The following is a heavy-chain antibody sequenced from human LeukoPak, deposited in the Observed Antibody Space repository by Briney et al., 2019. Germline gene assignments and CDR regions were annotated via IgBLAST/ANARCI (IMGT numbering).Heavy chain of an antibody. CDR2: IYRGGNT. J-gene: IGHJ4*02. CDR1: GFTVSTDF. Sequence: PGGSLRLSCAASGFTVSTDFMSWVRQAPGKGLEWVSVIYRGGNTYYVDSVKGRFTISRDNSKNMVYLQMNSPRVEDTAVYYCARGGYSYGRPFDHWGQGTLVTVSS. V-gene: IGHV3-53*01. CDR3: ARGGYSYGRPFDH. D-gene: IGHD5-18*01.